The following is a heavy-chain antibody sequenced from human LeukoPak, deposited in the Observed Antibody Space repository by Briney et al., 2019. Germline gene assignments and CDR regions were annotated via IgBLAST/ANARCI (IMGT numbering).Heavy chain of an antibody. J-gene: IGHJ3*02. CDR1: GFTFSSYG. V-gene: IGHV3-30*02. D-gene: IGHD3-22*01. CDR3: ARATYYYDSSGYYGAFDI. Sequence: PGGSLRLSCAASGFTFSSYGMHWVRQAPGKGLEWVAFIRYDGSNKYYADSVKGRFTISRDNAKNSLYLQMNSLRAEDTAVYYCARATYYYDSSGYYGAFDIWGQGTMVTVSS. CDR2: IRYDGSNK.